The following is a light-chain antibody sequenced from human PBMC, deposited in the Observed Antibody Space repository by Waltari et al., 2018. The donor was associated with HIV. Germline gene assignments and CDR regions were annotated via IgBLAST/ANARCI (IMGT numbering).Light chain of an antibody. CDR2: RNN. Sequence: QSVLIQPRSPSGTPGQTVSSPCSAHSCTIGGNYASWYQRLPGTAPTRLIYRNNPRPSGVPDRFSGSKSGTSASLAISGLRSEEDADYYCASWDHILSGWVFGGGTKVTVL. V-gene: IGLV1-47*01. CDR3: ASWDHILSGWV. CDR1: SCTIGGNY. J-gene: IGLJ3*02.